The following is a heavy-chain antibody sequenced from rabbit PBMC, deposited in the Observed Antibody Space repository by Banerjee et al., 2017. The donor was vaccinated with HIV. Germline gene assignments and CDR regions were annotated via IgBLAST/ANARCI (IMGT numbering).Heavy chain of an antibody. CDR3: ARGGGWGHFNL. CDR2: INTISGDT. J-gene: IGHJ4*01. V-gene: IGHV1S45*01. CDR1: GFSFSNGYV. D-gene: IGHD4-1*01. Sequence: QEQLEESGGDLVKPEGSLTLTCTASGFSFSNGYVMCWVRQAPGKGLEWIACINTISGDTVYATWAKGRFTISKASWTTVTLQMTSLTAADTATYFCARGGGWGHFNLWGPGTLVTVS.